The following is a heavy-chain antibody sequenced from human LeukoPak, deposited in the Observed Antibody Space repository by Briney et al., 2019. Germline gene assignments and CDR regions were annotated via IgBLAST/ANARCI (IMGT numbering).Heavy chain of an antibody. D-gene: IGHD4-17*01. CDR3: ARPYGDRGYFDY. CDR1: GGSISSSSYY. V-gene: IGHV4-39*01. J-gene: IGHJ4*02. CDR2: IYYSGST. Sequence: SETLSLTCTVSGGSISSSSYYWGWIRQPPGKGLEWIGSIYYSGSTYYNPSLKSRVTISVDTSKNQFSLKLSSVTAADTAVYYCARPYGDRGYFDYWGQGTLVTVSS.